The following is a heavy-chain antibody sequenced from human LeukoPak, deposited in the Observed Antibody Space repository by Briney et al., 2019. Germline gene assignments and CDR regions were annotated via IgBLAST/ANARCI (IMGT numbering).Heavy chain of an antibody. J-gene: IGHJ4*02. CDR3: ARGVGAAAGPDY. D-gene: IGHD6-13*01. CDR2: INPSGGST. Sequence: GAPVKVSCKASGYTFTTYYMHWVRQAPGQGLEWMGIINPSGGSTNYAQKFQGRVTMTRDTSTSTVYMELSSLRSEDTAVYYCARGVGAAAGPDYWGQGTLVTVSS. CDR1: GYTFTTYY. V-gene: IGHV1-46*01.